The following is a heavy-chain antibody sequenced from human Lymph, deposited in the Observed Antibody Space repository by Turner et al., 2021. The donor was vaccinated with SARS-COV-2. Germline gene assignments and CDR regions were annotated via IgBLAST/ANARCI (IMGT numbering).Heavy chain of an antibody. CDR3: ARAWGRYSYGFDY. D-gene: IGHD5-18*01. CDR2: IYSGGSK. J-gene: IGHJ4*02. Sequence: EVHLVESGGGLVQPGGSLRLSCAASGFTVSSSYMSWVRQAPGKGREWVSVIYSGGSKDCADSVKGRFTISRDNSKNTLYLQMNSLRAEDTAVYYCARAWGRYSYGFDYWGQGTLVTVSS. V-gene: IGHV3-66*01. CDR1: GFTVSSSY.